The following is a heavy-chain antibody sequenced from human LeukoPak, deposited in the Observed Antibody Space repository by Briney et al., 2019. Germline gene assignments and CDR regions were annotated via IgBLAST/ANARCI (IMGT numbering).Heavy chain of an antibody. V-gene: IGHV3-23*01. Sequence: GRSLRLSCAASGFTFSSYAMSWVRQAPGKGLEWVSAISGSGGSTYYADSVKGRFTISRDNSKNTLYLQMNSLRAEDTAVYYCAKDQGYYGDYFDYWGQGTLVTVSS. J-gene: IGHJ4*02. CDR2: ISGSGGST. CDR3: AKDQGYYGDYFDY. CDR1: GFTFSSYA. D-gene: IGHD4-17*01.